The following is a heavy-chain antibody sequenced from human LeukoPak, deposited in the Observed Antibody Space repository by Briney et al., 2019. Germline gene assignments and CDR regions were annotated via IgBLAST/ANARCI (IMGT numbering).Heavy chain of an antibody. CDR1: GGSISSSNYY. CDR2: IYYSGST. CDR3: ARDGGGARFYYYYYMDV. Sequence: SETLSLTCTVSGGSISSSNYYWGWIRQPPGKGLEWIGSIYYSGSTYYNPSLKSRVTISVDTSKNQFSLKLSSVTAADTAVYYCARDGGGARFYYYYYMDVWGKGTTVTVSS. V-gene: IGHV4-39*07. J-gene: IGHJ6*03. D-gene: IGHD3-16*01.